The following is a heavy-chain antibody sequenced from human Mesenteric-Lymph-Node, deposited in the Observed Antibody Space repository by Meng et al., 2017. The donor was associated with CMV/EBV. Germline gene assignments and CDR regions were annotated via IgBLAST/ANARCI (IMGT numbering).Heavy chain of an antibody. CDR1: YTFTSYA. V-gene: IGHV1-3*01. J-gene: IGHJ4*02. CDR3: ARGHYYGSESYAYYFDY. Sequence: YTFTSYAMQWVRQAPGQRLEWMGWINAGNGNTKYSQKFQGRVTITRDTSASTAYMELSSLRSEDTAVYYCARGHYYGSESYAYYFDYWGQGTLVTVSS. D-gene: IGHD3-10*01. CDR2: INAGNGNT.